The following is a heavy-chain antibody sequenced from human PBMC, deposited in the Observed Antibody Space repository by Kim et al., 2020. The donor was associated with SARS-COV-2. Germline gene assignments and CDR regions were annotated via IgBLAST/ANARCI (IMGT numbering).Heavy chain of an antibody. CDR2: INPNSGGT. J-gene: IGHJ5*02. D-gene: IGHD1-26*01. CDR1: GYTFTGYY. Sequence: ASVKVSCKASGYTFTGYYMHWVRQAPGQGLEWMGWINPNSGGTNYAQKFQGRVTMTRDTSISTAYMELSRLRSDDTAVYYCARPMGASSPKNSPFDPWGQGTLVTVSS. V-gene: IGHV1-2*02. CDR3: ARPMGASSPKNSPFDP.